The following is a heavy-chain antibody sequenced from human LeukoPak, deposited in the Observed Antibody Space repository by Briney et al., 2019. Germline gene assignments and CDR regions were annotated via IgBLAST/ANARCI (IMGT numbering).Heavy chain of an antibody. CDR3: ARVIVLVEGASDHFDY. CDR2: IKYDGSAK. D-gene: IGHD2-2*01. CDR1: GFTFRSYW. J-gene: IGHJ4*02. Sequence: PGGSLRLSXAASGFTFRSYWMTWVRQAPGKGLEWLANIKYDGSAKYYGDSVKGRFTISRDNTKNSLYLQMNSLRAEDTAVYYCARVIVLVEGASDHFDYWGQGTPATVHS. V-gene: IGHV3-7*01.